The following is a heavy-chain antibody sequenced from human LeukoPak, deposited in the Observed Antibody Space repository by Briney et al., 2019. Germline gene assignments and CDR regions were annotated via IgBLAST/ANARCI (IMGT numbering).Heavy chain of an antibody. D-gene: IGHD1-26*01. CDR2: ISYDGSKK. Sequence: PGGSLILSCAASGFTFSSYAMHWVRQAPGKGLEWVAVISYDGSKKNYADSVNGRFTISRDNSVNGRFTISRDNSENMLYLQMSSLRAEDTAVYYCARDSHSDPSGSYPYYFDYWGQGTLVTVSS. V-gene: IGHV3-30-3*01. CDR3: ARDSHSDPSGSYPYYFDY. J-gene: IGHJ4*02. CDR1: GFTFSSYA.